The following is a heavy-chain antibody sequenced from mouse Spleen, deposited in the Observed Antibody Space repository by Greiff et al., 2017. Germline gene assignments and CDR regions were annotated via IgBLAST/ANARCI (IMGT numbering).Heavy chain of an antibody. D-gene: IGHD3-1*01. CDR1: GFTFSSYG. J-gene: IGHJ3*01. CDR3: ARHEARATFAY. V-gene: IGHV5-9-2*01. Sequence: DVKLVESGGGLVKPGGSLKLSCAASGFTFSSYGMSWVRQTPEKRLEWVATISGGGSYTYYPDSVKGRFTISRDNAKNNLYLQMSSLRSEDTALYYCARHEARATFAYWGQGTLVTVSA. CDR2: ISGGGSYT.